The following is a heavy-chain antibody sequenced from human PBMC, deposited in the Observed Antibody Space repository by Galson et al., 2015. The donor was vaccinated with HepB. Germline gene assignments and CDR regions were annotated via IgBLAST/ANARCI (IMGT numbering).Heavy chain of an antibody. CDR1: GFPLSTSALN. D-gene: IGHD4-23*01. V-gene: IGHV2-5*01. CDR2: IYWNDDK. J-gene: IGHJ4*02. CDR3: AHIRGGGNSPLFDS. Sequence: PALVKPTQTLTLTCTFSGFPLSTSALNVGWIRQPTGKALEWLALIYWNDDKRYSPSLKSRLTITKDTSKNQVVLTMTNMDPVDTATYYCAHIRGGGNSPLFDSWGQGTLVTVSA.